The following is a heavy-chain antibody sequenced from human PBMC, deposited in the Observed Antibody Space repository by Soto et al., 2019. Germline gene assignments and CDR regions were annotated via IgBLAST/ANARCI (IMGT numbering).Heavy chain of an antibody. CDR2: IYYSGTT. CDR3: ARCSFVVVPAPGSDP. Sequence: SYTLSLTCTVSGGSISSGGYYWSWIRQHPGKGLEWIGYIYYSGTTYYNPSLKSRVTISVDTSKNQFSLTLSSVSAADTALYYCARCSFVVVPAPGSDPGGRGTLVTVSS. CDR1: GGSISSGGYY. D-gene: IGHD2-2*01. V-gene: IGHV4-31*02. J-gene: IGHJ5*02.